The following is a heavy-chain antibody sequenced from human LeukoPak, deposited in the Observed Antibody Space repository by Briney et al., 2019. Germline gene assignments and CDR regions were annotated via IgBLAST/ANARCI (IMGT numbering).Heavy chain of an antibody. D-gene: IGHD3-10*01. J-gene: IGHJ2*01. CDR1: GGSISSGSYY. V-gene: IGHV4-61*02. CDR3: ASLAYYYHPGYFDL. CDR2: IYTSGST. Sequence: SQTLSLTCTVSGGSISSGSYYWSWIRQPAGKGLEWIGRIYTSGSTNYNPSLKSRVTISVDTSKNQFSLKLSSVTAADTAVYYCASLAYYYHPGYFDLWGRGTLVTVSS.